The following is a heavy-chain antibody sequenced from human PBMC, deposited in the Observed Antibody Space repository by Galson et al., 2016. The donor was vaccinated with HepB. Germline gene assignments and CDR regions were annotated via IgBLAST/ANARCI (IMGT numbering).Heavy chain of an antibody. CDR3: ARDDSGGWYGFHYGMDV. CDR1: GASISGYY. J-gene: IGHJ6*02. D-gene: IGHD6-19*01. Sequence: SETLSLTCTVSGASISGYYLSWIRQPPGKGLEWIGYIYYSGRTNYNPSLKSRVTISVDTSKSQFSLKLSSVTAADTAGYYCARDDSGGWYGFHYGMDVWGQGTTVTVSS. V-gene: IGHV4-59*01. CDR2: IYYSGRT.